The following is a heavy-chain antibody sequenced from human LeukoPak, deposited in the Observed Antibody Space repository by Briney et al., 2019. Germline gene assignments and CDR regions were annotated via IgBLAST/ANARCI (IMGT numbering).Heavy chain of an antibody. CDR2: IYSGGST. Sequence: GGSLRLSCAASGFTFSSNYMSWVRQAPGKGLEGVSIIYSGGSTYYTDSVTGRFTISKHNSKNTLYLQMNSVRAEDTAVYYCAREVGGSPFDIWGQGTMVTVSS. CDR3: AREVGGSPFDI. J-gene: IGHJ3*02. CDR1: GFTFSSNY. V-gene: IGHV3-53*04. D-gene: IGHD3-16*01.